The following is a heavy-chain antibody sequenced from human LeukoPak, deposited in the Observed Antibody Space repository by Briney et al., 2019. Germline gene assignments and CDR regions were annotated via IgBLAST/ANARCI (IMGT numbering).Heavy chain of an antibody. CDR1: GFTFSRYS. D-gene: IGHD3-10*01. Sequence: GGSLRLSCAASGFTFSRYSMNWVRQAPGKGLEWVALITYDGYYKYYADSVKGRFTISRDNSKNMYLQMNSLRAEDTAVYYCAKDLISMVRGSPMDVWGQGTTVTVSS. CDR2: ITYDGYYK. CDR3: AKDLISMVRGSPMDV. V-gene: IGHV3-30*18. J-gene: IGHJ6*02.